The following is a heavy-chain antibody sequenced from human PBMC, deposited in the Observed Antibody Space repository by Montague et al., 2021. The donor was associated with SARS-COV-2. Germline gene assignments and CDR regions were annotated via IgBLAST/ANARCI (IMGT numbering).Heavy chain of an antibody. Sequence: SETLSLTCAVHGGSFSTYSWNWIRQPPGKGLEWIGEIHHGGSTNYNPSLKSRVTISADTSKNQFSLKLTSVAAADTAVYYCARPGDGVVPSPILGVGPYYSYYYMDVWGKGTTSPSP. J-gene: IGHJ6*03. V-gene: IGHV4-34*01. CDR3: ARPGDGVVPSPILGVGPYYSYYYMDV. CDR1: GGSFSTYS. D-gene: IGHD3-10*01. CDR2: IHHGGST.